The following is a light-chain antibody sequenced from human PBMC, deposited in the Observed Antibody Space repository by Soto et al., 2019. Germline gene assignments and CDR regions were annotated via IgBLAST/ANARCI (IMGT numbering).Light chain of an antibody. CDR1: SSDVGGYNY. V-gene: IGLV2-14*01. CDR3: SSYTSSSTPVL. CDR2: DVS. Sequence: QSVLTQPASVSGSPGQSITISCTGTSSDVGGYNYVSWYQQHPDKAPKLMIYDVSNRPSGVSNRFSGSKSGNTASLTISGLQDEDEADYYCSSYTSSSTPVLFGGGTKLTVL. J-gene: IGLJ2*01.